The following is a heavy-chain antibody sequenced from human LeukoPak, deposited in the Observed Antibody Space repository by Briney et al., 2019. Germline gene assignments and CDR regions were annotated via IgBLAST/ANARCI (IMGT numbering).Heavy chain of an antibody. V-gene: IGHV1-18*01. CDR3: ARVMALGIFRVARKYYFDY. CDR2: ISAYNGNT. D-gene: IGHD3-3*01. Sequence: GASVKVSCKASGYTFTSYGISWVRQAPGQGLEWMGWISAYNGNTNYAQKLQGRVTMTTDTSTSTAYMELRSLRSDDTAVYYCARVMALGIFRVARKYYFDYWGQGTLVTVSS. CDR1: GYTFTSYG. J-gene: IGHJ4*02.